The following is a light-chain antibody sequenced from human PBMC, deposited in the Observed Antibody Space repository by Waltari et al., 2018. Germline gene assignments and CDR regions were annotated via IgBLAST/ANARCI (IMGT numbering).Light chain of an antibody. V-gene: IGKV3-20*01. Sequence: EIVLTPSPGSLSSSPGERVTLSCRASQSVSRALAWYQQKPGQAPRLLIFGASNRATGIPDRFSGSGSETDFSLTINRLEPEDFAVYYCQHYVRLPATFGRGTKVEIK. CDR3: QHYVRLPAT. CDR1: QSVSRA. J-gene: IGKJ1*01. CDR2: GAS.